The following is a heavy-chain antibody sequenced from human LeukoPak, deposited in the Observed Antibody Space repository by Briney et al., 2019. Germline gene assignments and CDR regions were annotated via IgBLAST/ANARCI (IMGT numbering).Heavy chain of an antibody. CDR1: GFTFSSYS. Sequence: NPGGSLRLSCAASGFTFSSYSMNWVRQAPGKGLEWVSSISSSSSYIYYADSVKGRFTISRDNAKNSLYLQMNSLRAEDTAVYYCAREISIMTTVVTDNWFDPWGQGTLVTVSS. D-gene: IGHD4-23*01. CDR3: AREISIMTTVVTDNWFDP. CDR2: ISSSSSYI. J-gene: IGHJ5*02. V-gene: IGHV3-21*01.